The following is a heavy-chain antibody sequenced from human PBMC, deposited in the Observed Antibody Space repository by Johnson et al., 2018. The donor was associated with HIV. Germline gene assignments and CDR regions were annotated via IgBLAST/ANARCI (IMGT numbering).Heavy chain of an antibody. Sequence: QVQLVESGGGLVQPGRSLRLSCAASGFTFSSYGMHWVRQAPGKGLEWVAVISYDGSNKYYADSVKGRFTISRDNSKNTLYLQMNSLRAEDTAVYFCARGPIADDAFDIWGQGTMVTVSS. D-gene: IGHD3-16*02. CDR2: ISYDGSNK. CDR1: GFTFSSYG. V-gene: IGHV3-30*03. J-gene: IGHJ3*02. CDR3: ARGPIADDAFDI.